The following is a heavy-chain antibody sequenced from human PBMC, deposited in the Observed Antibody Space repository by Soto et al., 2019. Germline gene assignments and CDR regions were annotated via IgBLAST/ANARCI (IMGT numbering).Heavy chain of an antibody. V-gene: IGHV1-2*04. CDR1: GYSFTDYH. CDR2: INPKSGGT. D-gene: IGHD2-8*01. Sequence: ASVKVSCKASGYSFTDYHIHWVRQAPGQGLEWLGRINPKSGGTSTAQKFQGWVTMTTDTSISTASMELTRLTSDDTAIYYCARGDSTDCSNGVCSFFYNHDMDVWGQGTTVTSP. J-gene: IGHJ6*02. CDR3: ARGDSTDCSNGVCSFFYNHDMDV.